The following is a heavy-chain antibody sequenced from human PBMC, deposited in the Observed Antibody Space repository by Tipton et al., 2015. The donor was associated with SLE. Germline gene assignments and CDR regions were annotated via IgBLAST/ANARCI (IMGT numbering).Heavy chain of an antibody. V-gene: IGHV3-48*03. CDR2: ISSSGSTI. D-gene: IGHD4-11*01. CDR1: RFTFSNSD. CDR3: ASHPRHNRDYSDSVDGLDI. J-gene: IGHJ3*02. Sequence: SLRLSCVASRFTFSNSDMNWVRQAPGKGLEWISYISSSGSTIFYADSVKGRFTISRVNSKNSLYLQMNSLRAEDTAVYYCASHPRHNRDYSDSVDGLDIWGQGTTVTVSS.